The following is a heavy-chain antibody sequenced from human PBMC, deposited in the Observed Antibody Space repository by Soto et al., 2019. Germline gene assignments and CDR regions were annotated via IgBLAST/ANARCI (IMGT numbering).Heavy chain of an antibody. CDR3: ARDNRRAPTSLLIKY. Sequence: QVQLVESGGGVVQPGGSLTLSCEASGYTFSLYAMHWVRQAPGKGLEWVAVISNDETNRNYADSVRGRFTISRDNSKNTLYLQMNSLRPEDTAVYYCARDNRRAPTSLLIKYWGQGTLVTVSS. D-gene: IGHD3-10*01. CDR2: ISNDETNR. CDR1: GYTFSLYA. V-gene: IGHV3-30-3*01. J-gene: IGHJ4*02.